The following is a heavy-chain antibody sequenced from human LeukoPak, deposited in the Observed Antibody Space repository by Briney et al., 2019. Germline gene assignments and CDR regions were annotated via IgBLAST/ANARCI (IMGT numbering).Heavy chain of an antibody. CDR1: GGPISSSSYY. J-gene: IGHJ4*02. Sequence: SETLSLTCTVSGGPISSSSYYWGWIRQPPGKGLEWIGSIYYSGSTYYNPSLKSRVTISVDTSKNQFSLKLSPVTAADTAVYYCARTPGRDGYNNYWGQGTLVTVSS. CDR3: ARTPGRDGYNNY. V-gene: IGHV4-39*01. CDR2: IYYSGST. D-gene: IGHD5-24*01.